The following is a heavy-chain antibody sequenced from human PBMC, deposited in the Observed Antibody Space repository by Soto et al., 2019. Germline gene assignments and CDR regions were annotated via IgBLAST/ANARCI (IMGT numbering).Heavy chain of an antibody. Sequence: SETLSLTCGVYDGSFSPSFCSWIRQPPGKGLEWIGEINHSGSTNYNPSLKSRVTISVDKSKNQFSLKLNSVTAADTAVYYCASRAPPYSGSYRGYPFIYWGQGTLVTVSS. J-gene: IGHJ4*02. D-gene: IGHD1-26*01. V-gene: IGHV4-34*01. CDR2: INHSGST. CDR1: DGSFSPSF. CDR3: ASRAPPYSGSYRGYPFIY.